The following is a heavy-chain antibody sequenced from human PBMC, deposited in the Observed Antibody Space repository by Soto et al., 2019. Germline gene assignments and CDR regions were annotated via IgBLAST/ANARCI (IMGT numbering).Heavy chain of an antibody. D-gene: IGHD5-12*01. CDR1: GGSVSSEHYY. CDR3: AGGTDGKKVAY. V-gene: IGHV4-61*03. CDR2: FFYTGST. J-gene: IGHJ4*02. Sequence: QVQLQESGPGLVKSSETLSLTCTVSGGSVSSEHYYWNWIRQAPGKVLEWIGYFFYTGSTNYNPFLEGRRNVPVDMSKNHFSLQLSSVTAADTAIYYCAGGTDGKKVAYWGQGTLVTVSS.